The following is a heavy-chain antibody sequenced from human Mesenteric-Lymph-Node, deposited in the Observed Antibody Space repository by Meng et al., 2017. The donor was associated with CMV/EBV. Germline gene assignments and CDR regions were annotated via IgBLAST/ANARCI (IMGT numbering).Heavy chain of an antibody. CDR3: ARDRDYYDSSGSDYLDY. V-gene: IGHV3-30-3*01. J-gene: IGHJ4*02. Sequence: GGSLRLSCAASGFTFSSYAMHWVRQTPGKGLEWVAVISYDGNNIYFADSVKGRFTISRDNSKNTLFLQMNSLRLEDTAVYYCARDRDYYDSSGSDYLDYWGQGTLVTVSS. D-gene: IGHD3-22*01. CDR1: GFTFSSYA. CDR2: ISYDGNNI.